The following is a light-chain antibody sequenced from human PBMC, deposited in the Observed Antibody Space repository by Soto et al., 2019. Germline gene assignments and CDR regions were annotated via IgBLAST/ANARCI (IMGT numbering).Light chain of an antibody. V-gene: IGLV2-23*02. CDR2: EVN. Sequence: QSVLTQPASVSGSPGQSITISCIGTSSDVGSYNLVSWYQHHPGKAPALMIYEVNKRPSGVSHRFSGSKSGNTASLTISGLQAEDEADYYCCSRVGVFNWVFGGGTKLTVL. J-gene: IGLJ3*02. CDR1: SSDVGSYNL. CDR3: CSRVGVFNWV.